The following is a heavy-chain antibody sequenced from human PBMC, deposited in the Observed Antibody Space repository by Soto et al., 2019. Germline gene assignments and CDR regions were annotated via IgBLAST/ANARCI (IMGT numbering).Heavy chain of an antibody. J-gene: IGHJ3*02. CDR1: GDSVSSNSAA. D-gene: IGHD1-26*01. V-gene: IGHV6-1*01. CDR3: ARVSTRGELRGFDI. CDR2: TYYRSRWYN. Sequence: PSQTLSLTCAISGDSVSSNSAAWNWIRQSPSRGLEWLGRTYYRSRWYNDYAVSVKSRITINPDTSKNQFSLQLNSVTPEDTSVYYCARVSTRGELRGFDIWGQGTMVTVSS.